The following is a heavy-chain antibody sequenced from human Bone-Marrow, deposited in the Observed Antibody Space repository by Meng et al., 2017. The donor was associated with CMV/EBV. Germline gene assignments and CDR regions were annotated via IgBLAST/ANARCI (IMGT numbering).Heavy chain of an antibody. Sequence: TVSGGSISSGSYYWSWCRQHPGKGRGGIGYIYYSGSTNYNPSLKSRVTISVDTSKNQFSLKLSSVTAADTAVYYCARTTVTTHSSDYWGQGTLVTVSS. CDR1: GGSISSGSYY. J-gene: IGHJ4*02. D-gene: IGHD4-17*01. V-gene: IGHV4-61*01. CDR3: ARTTVTTHSSDY. CDR2: IYYSGST.